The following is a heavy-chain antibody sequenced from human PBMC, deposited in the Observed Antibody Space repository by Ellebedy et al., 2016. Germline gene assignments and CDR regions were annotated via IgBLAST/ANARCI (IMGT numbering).Heavy chain of an antibody. CDR2: INGDGSNI. D-gene: IGHD3-22*01. J-gene: IGHJ4*02. CDR3: ARAAGPYGEGYYDSGVGY. CDR1: GFTFSNYW. V-gene: IGHV3-74*03. Sequence: GGSLRLXCAASGFTFSNYWMHWVRHSPGKGLVWVSRINGDGSNIKYADSVQGRFIISRDNSKNTLYLQMNSLRAEDPALYYCARAAGPYGEGYYDSGVGYWGQGALVTVSA.